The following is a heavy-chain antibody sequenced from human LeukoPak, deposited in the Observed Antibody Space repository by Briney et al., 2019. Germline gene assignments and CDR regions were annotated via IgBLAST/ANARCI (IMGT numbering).Heavy chain of an antibody. CDR2: ITSSSDYI. CDR3: ARDCPDEGCSFGYYRCPVY. Sequence: PGGSLRLSCVASGFAFSTYSMNWVRQAPGKGLEWVSSITSSSDYIYSADSLKGRFTISRDNAKNSLYLQMNGLRAEDTAAYYCARDCPDEGCSFGYYRCPVYWGQGTLVTVSS. V-gene: IGHV3-21*01. J-gene: IGHJ4*02. D-gene: IGHD5-18*01. CDR1: GFAFSTYS.